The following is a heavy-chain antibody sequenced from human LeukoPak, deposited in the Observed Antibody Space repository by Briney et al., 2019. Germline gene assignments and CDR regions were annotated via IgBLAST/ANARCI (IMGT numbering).Heavy chain of an antibody. CDR3: ARAYYDSSGYDRAPYYFDY. V-gene: IGHV4-61*02. D-gene: IGHD3-22*01. J-gene: IGHJ4*02. CDR1: GGSISSGSYY. Sequence: PSETLSLTCTVSGGSISSGSYYWSWIRQPAGKGLEWIGRIYTSGSTNYNPSLKSRVTISVDTSKNQFSLKLSSVTAADTAVYYCARAYYDSSGYDRAPYYFDYWGQGTLVTVSS. CDR2: IYTSGST.